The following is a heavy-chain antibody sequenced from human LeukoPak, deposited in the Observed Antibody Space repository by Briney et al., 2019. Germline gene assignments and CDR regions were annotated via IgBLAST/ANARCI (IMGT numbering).Heavy chain of an antibody. Sequence: GGSLRLSCAASGYTFDDYGMSWVRQAPGKGLEWVSGINWNGGSTGYADSVKGRFTISRDNAKNSLYLQMNSLRAEDTAVYYCARVSDTAMADAFDIWGQGTMVTVSS. CDR1: GYTFDDYG. CDR2: INWNGGST. D-gene: IGHD5-18*01. CDR3: ARVSDTAMADAFDI. V-gene: IGHV3-20*04. J-gene: IGHJ3*02.